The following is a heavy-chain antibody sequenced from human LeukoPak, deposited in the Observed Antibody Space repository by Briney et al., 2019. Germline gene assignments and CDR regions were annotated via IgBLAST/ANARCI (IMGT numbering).Heavy chain of an antibody. J-gene: IGHJ4*02. D-gene: IGHD3-3*01. CDR3: ARKGRRVWSFDF. CDR1: GFTFSSYW. V-gene: IGHV3-74*01. Sequence: GSLRLSCAASGFTFSSYWMNWVRQAPGKGLVWVSRIASDGSSTTYADSVKGRFSISRDNAKNTLYLQMNSLRAEDTAVYYCARKGRRVWSFDFWGQGTLATVSS. CDR2: IASDGSST.